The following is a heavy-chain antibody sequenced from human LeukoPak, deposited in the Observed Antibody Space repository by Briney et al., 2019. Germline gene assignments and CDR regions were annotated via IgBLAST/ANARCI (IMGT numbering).Heavy chain of an antibody. CDR3: ARVESHGSLGV. J-gene: IGHJ6*04. CDR2: INTNTGKP. CDR1: GYTFTKYA. D-gene: IGHD1-1*01. Sequence: ASVTVSYKASGYTFTKYAMNWVRQAPGQGLEWMGWINTNTGKPKYAQDFTGRFVFSLDTSVSTAYLQISSLKAEDTAVYYCARVESHGSLGVWGKGTTVTVSS. V-gene: IGHV7-4-1*02.